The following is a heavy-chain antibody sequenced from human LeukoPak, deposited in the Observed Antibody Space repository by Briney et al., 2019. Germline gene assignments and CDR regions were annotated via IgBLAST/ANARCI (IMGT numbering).Heavy chain of an antibody. Sequence: GGSLRLSCAASGFTFSDYYMSWIRQAPGKGLEWVSYISSSGSTIYYADSVKGRFTISRDNSKNTLYLQMNSLRAEDTAVYYCAKDGGPAHLDAFDIWGQGTMVTVSS. CDR1: GFTFSDYY. D-gene: IGHD4-23*01. V-gene: IGHV3-11*04. CDR3: AKDGGPAHLDAFDI. CDR2: ISSSGSTI. J-gene: IGHJ3*02.